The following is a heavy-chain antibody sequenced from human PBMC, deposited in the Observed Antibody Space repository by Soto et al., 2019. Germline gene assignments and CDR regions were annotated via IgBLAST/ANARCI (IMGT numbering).Heavy chain of an antibody. V-gene: IGHV4-59*08. CDR2: IYYSGST. Sequence: SETLSLTCTVSGASLGTSSWSWIRQPPGKGLEWIGDIYYSGSTSYNPSLKRRVTISVATSKNQFSLKLSPVTAADTAVYYCARHGYDSSGYPPLRWGQGALVTVSS. CDR1: GASLGTSS. D-gene: IGHD3-22*01. CDR3: ARHGYDSSGYPPLR. J-gene: IGHJ4*02.